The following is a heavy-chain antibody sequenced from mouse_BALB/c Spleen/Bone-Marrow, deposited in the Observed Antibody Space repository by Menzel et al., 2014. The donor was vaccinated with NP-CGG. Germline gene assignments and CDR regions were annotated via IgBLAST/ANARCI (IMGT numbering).Heavy chain of an antibody. J-gene: IGHJ1*01. Sequence: QVQLQQSGAELVKPGASVKLSCKASGYTFTSYYMYWVKQRPGQVLEWIGEINPSNGGTNFNEKFKSKATLTVDKSSSTAYMQLSSLTSEDSAVYYCTRSYYGNYFDVWGAGTTVTVSS. CDR3: TRSYYGNYFDV. CDR1: GYTFTSYY. D-gene: IGHD2-1*01. CDR2: INPSNGGT. V-gene: IGHV1S81*02.